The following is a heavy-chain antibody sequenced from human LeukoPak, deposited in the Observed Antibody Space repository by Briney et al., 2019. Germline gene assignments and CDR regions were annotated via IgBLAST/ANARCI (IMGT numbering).Heavy chain of an antibody. CDR1: GFTFSSYA. V-gene: IGHV3-30*03. Sequence: GGSLRLSCAASGFTFSSYAMHWVRQAPGKGLEWVAVISYDGSNKYYADSVKGRFTISRDNSKNTLYLQMNSLRAEDTAVYYCARGRAQLLRFLEWLLYPFDYWGQGTLVTVSS. CDR2: ISYDGSNK. D-gene: IGHD3-3*01. CDR3: ARGRAQLLRFLEWLLYPFDY. J-gene: IGHJ4*02.